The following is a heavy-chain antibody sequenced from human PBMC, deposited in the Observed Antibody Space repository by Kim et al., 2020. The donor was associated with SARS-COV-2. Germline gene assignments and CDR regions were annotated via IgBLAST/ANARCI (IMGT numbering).Heavy chain of an antibody. Sequence: GGSLRLSCEASGFTFSGYAMSWVRQAPGKGLEWVSTISGSGGSTYYAGSVKGRFTISRDNSKNTMYLQMNSLRAEDTAVYYCAKDPGNDYGDQLDYWGQGSLGTLSS. D-gene: IGHD4-17*01. J-gene: IGHJ4*02. CDR3: AKDPGNDYGDQLDY. CDR2: ISGSGGST. V-gene: IGHV3-23*01. CDR1: GFTFSGYA.